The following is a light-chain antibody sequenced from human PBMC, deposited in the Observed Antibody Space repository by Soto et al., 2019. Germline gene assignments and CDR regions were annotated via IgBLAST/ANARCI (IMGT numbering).Light chain of an antibody. V-gene: IGKV1-5*01. CDR1: QNIRNW. Sequence: DIQMTPSPSTLSASIVDRVTITCRASQNIRNWLAWYQQKPGKVPKLLIYDVSSLESGVPPRFSGSGSGTDFTLTISGLQPEDFATYYCQQLNSYWTFGQGTKVDIK. CDR2: DVS. CDR3: QQLNSYWT. J-gene: IGKJ1*01.